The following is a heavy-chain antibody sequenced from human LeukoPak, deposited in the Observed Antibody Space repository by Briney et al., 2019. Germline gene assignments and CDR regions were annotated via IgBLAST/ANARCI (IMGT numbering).Heavy chain of an antibody. CDR3: AKGGSSGWYPDY. J-gene: IGHJ4*02. Sequence: GGSLRLSCTSSGFTFGTYAVSWFRQAPGKGLEWVAFIRSKTFGGTTEYAASVKGRFTISRDDSKSIAYLQMNSLRAEDTAVYYCAKGGSSGWYPDYWGQGTLVTVSS. V-gene: IGHV3-49*03. CDR1: GFTFGTYA. CDR2: IRSKTFGGTT. D-gene: IGHD6-19*01.